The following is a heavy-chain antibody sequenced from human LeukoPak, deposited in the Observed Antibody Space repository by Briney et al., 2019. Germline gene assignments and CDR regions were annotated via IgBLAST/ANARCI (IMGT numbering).Heavy chain of an antibody. CDR1: GFTFSSYG. Sequence: GGSLRLSCAASGFTFSSYGMHWVRQAPGKGLEWVAVIWYDGSNKYYADSVKGRFTISRDNSKNTLYLQMNSLRAEDTAVYYCARYSGSYLEDGSGFDYWGQGTLVTVSS. CDR3: ARYSGSYLEDGSGFDY. J-gene: IGHJ4*02. V-gene: IGHV3-33*01. CDR2: IWYDGSNK. D-gene: IGHD1-26*01.